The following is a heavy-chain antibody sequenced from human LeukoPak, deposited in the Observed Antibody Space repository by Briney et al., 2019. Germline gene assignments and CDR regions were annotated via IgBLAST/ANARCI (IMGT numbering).Heavy chain of an antibody. V-gene: IGHV1-24*01. J-gene: IGHJ4*02. CDR1: GYTLTELP. Sequence: GASVKVSCKVSGYTLTELPMHWVRQAPGKGLEWMGGFDPEDGETIYAQKFQGRVTMTEDTSTDTAYMELSSLRSEDTAVYYCATSPPWGYCSSTSCYTFFDYWGQGTLVTVSS. CDR3: ATSPPWGYCSSTSCYTFFDY. D-gene: IGHD2-2*02. CDR2: FDPEDGET.